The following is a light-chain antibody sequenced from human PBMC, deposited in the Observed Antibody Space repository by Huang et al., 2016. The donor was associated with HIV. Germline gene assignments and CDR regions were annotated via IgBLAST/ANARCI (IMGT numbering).Light chain of an antibody. CDR3: QQYDSAPTT. CDR1: HHISNNY. J-gene: IGKJ2*01. Sequence: EVVLTQSPGSLFLSSGKRPSISCRSSHHISNNYLAWYQQRPGQAPRLFIYGASRRATGVPDRFSGNGSGTEFTLPIRGLEPEDCAVFYCQQYDSAPTTFGQGTKLEIK. V-gene: IGKV3-20*01. CDR2: GAS.